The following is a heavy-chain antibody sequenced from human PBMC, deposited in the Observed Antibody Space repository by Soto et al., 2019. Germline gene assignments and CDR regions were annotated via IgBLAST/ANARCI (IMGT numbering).Heavy chain of an antibody. CDR2: ISYDGSNK. Sequence: ALRLSCASSGLTFSSYGMHWVRQSPGKVLEWVAVISYDGSNKYYADSVKGRLTISRDNSKNTLYLQMNSLRAEDTAVYYCSKDGYCSSNCCYFDNWCRGSLVTVSS. V-gene: IGHV3-30*18. J-gene: IGHJ4*02. CDR1: GLTFSSYG. CDR3: SKDGYCSSNCCYFDN. D-gene: IGHD2-2*03.